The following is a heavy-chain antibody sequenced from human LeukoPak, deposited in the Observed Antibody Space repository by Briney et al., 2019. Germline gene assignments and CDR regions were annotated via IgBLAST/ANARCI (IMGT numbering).Heavy chain of an antibody. J-gene: IGHJ4*02. D-gene: IGHD3-22*01. CDR3: AREYYYDSSGYYYGY. CDR2: ISSSGSTI. V-gene: IGHV3-11*01. Sequence: GGSLRLSCAASGFTFSDYYMSWIRQAPGKGLEWVSYISSSGSTIYYADSVKGRFTISRDNAKNSLYLQMNSLRAEDTAVYYCAREYYYDSSGYYYGYWGQGTLVTVSS. CDR1: GFTFSDYY.